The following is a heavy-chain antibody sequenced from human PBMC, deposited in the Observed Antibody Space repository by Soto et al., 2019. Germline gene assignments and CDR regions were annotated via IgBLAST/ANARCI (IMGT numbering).Heavy chain of an antibody. CDR3: ARMIYFDRSVYYNRVNYSGMDF. Sequence: ASVKVSCKASGYTFTSYAMHWVRQAPGQRLEWMGWINAGNGNTKYSQKFQGRVTITRDTSASTAYMELSSLRSEDTAVYYCARMIYFDRSVYYNRVNYSGMDFWGKGTTVPVSS. CDR2: INAGNGNT. J-gene: IGHJ6*04. CDR1: GYTFTSYA. D-gene: IGHD3-22*01. V-gene: IGHV1-3*01.